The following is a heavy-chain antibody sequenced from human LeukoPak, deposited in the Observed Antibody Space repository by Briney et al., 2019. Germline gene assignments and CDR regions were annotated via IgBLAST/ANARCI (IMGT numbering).Heavy chain of an antibody. CDR3: MSDLDN. CDR1: GFTFSNAW. CDR2: IKTKGEGGTV. Sequence: GGSLRLSCAASGFTFSNAWMTWVRQAQGKGLEWVGRIKTKGEGGTVDYAAPVKGRFTISRDDSKNTLYLQMNSLKTEDTAIYYCMSDLDNWGQGTLVTVSS. V-gene: IGHV3-15*01. J-gene: IGHJ4*02.